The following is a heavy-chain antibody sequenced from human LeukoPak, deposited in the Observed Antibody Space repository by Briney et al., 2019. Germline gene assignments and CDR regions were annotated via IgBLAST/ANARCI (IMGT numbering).Heavy chain of an antibody. CDR2: ISGSGGST. Sequence: GGSLRLSCAASGFTFSDYYMSWIRQAPGKGLEWVSAISGSGGSTYYADSVKGRFTISRDNSKNTLYLQMNSLRAEDTAVYYCAKGAAVAGNYYYYYMDVWGKGTTVTVSS. J-gene: IGHJ6*03. CDR1: GFTFSDYY. CDR3: AKGAAVAGNYYYYYMDV. D-gene: IGHD6-19*01. V-gene: IGHV3-23*01.